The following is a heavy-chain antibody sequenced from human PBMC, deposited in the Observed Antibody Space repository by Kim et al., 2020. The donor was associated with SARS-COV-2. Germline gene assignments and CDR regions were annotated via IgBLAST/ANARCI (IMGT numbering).Heavy chain of an antibody. CDR1: GFTFSTYA. CDR3: AKKYSYDIVGHTLDY. Sequence: GGSLRLSCAASGFTFSTYAMIWVRQAPGQGLEWVSSLTASGGDTYYADSVKGRFTISRDNSKNTVYLQMNSLRPEDTAVYYCAKKYSYDIVGHTLDYWGHGTLVTVSS. D-gene: IGHD3-22*01. CDR2: LTASGGDT. J-gene: IGHJ4*01. V-gene: IGHV3-23*01.